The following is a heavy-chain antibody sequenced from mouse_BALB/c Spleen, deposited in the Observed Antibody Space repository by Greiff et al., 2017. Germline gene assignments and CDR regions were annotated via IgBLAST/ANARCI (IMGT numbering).Heavy chain of an antibody. CDR2: ISDGGSYT. CDR1: GFTFSDYY. D-gene: IGHD2-3*01. Sequence: EVMLVESGGGLVKPGGSLKLSCAASGFTFSDYYMYWVRQTPEKRLEWVATISDGGSYTYYPDSVKGRFTISRDNAKNNLYLQMSSLKSEDTAMYYCARGGDGYFPFAYWGQGTLVTVSA. J-gene: IGHJ3*01. CDR3: ARGGDGYFPFAY. V-gene: IGHV5-4*02.